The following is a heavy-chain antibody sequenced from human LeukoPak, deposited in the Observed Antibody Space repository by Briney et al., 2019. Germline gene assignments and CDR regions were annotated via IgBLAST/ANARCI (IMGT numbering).Heavy chain of an antibody. CDR1: GYTFTSYY. V-gene: IGHV1-46*01. CDR3: ARDRSIAVAGTGGLYFDY. Sequence: ASVKVSCKASGYTFTSYYMHWVRQAPGQGLEWMGIINPSGGSTSYAQKFQGRVTITADESTSTAYMELSSLRSEDTAVYYCARDRSIAVAGTGGLYFDYWGQGTLVTVSS. CDR2: INPSGGST. D-gene: IGHD6-19*01. J-gene: IGHJ4*02.